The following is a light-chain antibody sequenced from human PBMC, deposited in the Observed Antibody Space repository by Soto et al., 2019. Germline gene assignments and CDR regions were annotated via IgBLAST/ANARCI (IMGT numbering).Light chain of an antibody. Sequence: EIVMTQSPATLSLSPGERATLSCRASQSVRSSLAWYQQKPGQAPRLLMYGASTRATGIPARFSGSGSGTEFTLTISSLQSEDFAVYYCQQYNKWPPYTFGQGTKLEIK. CDR2: GAS. CDR3: QQYNKWPPYT. V-gene: IGKV3-15*01. J-gene: IGKJ2*01. CDR1: QSVRSS.